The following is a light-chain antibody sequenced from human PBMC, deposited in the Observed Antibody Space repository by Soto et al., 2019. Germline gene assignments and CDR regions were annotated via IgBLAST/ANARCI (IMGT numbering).Light chain of an antibody. J-gene: IGKJ1*01. Sequence: ELVLTQSAGTLSLSPGARSTIACRASQSVRNSLLAWYQQKTGQPPRLLIYDASTRATATAERFSRSGSGTDFTLTISRLEPEDFAVYYCHQYDSIVQTFGQGTKV. CDR1: QSVRNSL. CDR3: HQYDSIVQT. CDR2: DAS. V-gene: IGKV3-20*01.